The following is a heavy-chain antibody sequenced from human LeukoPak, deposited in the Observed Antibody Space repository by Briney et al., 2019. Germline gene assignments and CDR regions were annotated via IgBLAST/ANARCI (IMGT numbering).Heavy chain of an antibody. J-gene: IGHJ4*02. V-gene: IGHV3-23*01. D-gene: IGHD2-15*01. CDR2: ISGIGGIT. CDR1: GFTLSSYT. CDR3: AKARGSIRCASADD. Sequence: QAGGPLRLSCAASGFTLSSYTLNWVRQAPGKGLEWVSGISGIGGITHYADSVKGRFTISRDNSKNTLYLQMHSLRPEDTALYYCAKARGSIRCASADDWGQGTLVTVSS.